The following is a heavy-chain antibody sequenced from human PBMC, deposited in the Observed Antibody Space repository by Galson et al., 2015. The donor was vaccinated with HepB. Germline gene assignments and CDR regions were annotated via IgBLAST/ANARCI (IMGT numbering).Heavy chain of an antibody. D-gene: IGHD3-22*01. CDR1: GFTFNNYA. Sequence: SLRLSCAASGFTFNNYAMSWVRQAPGKGLEWVAATVSGGGSATYHADTVKGRFTISRDNSKNTLYLQMNSLRAEDSAVYYCARDAYDTSGHFSYCLDFWGRGTLVTVSS. CDR3: ARDAYDTSGHFSYCLDF. V-gene: IGHV3-23*01. J-gene: IGHJ4*02. CDR2: TVSGGGSAT.